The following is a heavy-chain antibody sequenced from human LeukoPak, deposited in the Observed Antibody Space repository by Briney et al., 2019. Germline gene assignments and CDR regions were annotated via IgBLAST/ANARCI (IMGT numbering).Heavy chain of an antibody. CDR1: GYTFTSYA. D-gene: IGHD3-10*01. CDR2: INAGNGNT. CDR3: AREGYYGSGSYYNWFDP. V-gene: IGHV1-3*01. Sequence: ASVKVSCKASGYTFTSYAMHWVRQAPGQRLEWMGWINAGNGNTKYSQKFQGRVTITRDTSASTAYMELSSLRSEDTAVYYCAREGYYGSGSYYNWFDPWGQGTLVTVSS. J-gene: IGHJ5*02.